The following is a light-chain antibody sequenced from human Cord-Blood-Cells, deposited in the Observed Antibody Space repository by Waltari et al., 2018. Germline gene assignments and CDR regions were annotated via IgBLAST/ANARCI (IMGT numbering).Light chain of an antibody. CDR2: AAS. CDR3: QQSYST. CDR1: QSISSY. J-gene: IGKJ4*01. V-gene: IGKV1-39*01. Sequence: DIQMTQSPSSLSASVGDRVTITCRASQSISSYLNWYQQKPGKAPKLLIYAASSLQRGVPSRFSGSGSGTDFTLTISSLQPEDFATYYCQQSYSTFGGGTKVEIK.